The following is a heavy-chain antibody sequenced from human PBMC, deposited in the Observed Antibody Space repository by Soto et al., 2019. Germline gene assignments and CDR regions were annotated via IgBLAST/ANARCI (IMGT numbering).Heavy chain of an antibody. D-gene: IGHD2-2*01. V-gene: IGHV3-21*01. CDR2: ISSSSSYI. CDR1: GFTFSSYS. CDR3: ARGAIVVVPAASDY. J-gene: IGHJ4*02. Sequence: GGSLRLSCAASGFTFSSYSMNWVRQAPGKGLEWVSSISSSSSYIYYADSVKGRFTISRDNAKNSLYLQMNSLRAEDTAVYYCARGAIVVVPAASDYWGQGTLVTVSS.